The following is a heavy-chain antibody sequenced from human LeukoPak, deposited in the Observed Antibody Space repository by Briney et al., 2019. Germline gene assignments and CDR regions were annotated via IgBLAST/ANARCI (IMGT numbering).Heavy chain of an antibody. CDR3: ARDRHDFWGEGFDY. CDR1: GFTFSSYW. Sequence: GGSLRLSCAASGFTFSSYWMSWVRQAPGKGLEWVADIKQDGSEKYYVDSVKGRFTISRDNAKNSLYLQMNSLRAEDTAVYYCARDRHDFWGEGFDYWGQGTLVTVSS. V-gene: IGHV3-7*01. J-gene: IGHJ4*02. CDR2: IKQDGSEK. D-gene: IGHD3-3*01.